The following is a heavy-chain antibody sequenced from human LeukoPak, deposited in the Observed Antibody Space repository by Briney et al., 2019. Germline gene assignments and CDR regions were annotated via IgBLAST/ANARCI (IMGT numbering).Heavy chain of an antibody. D-gene: IGHD4-23*01. V-gene: IGHV1-69*13. CDR1: GGTFSSYA. Sequence: PRASVKVSCKASGGTFSSYAISWVRQAPGQGLEWMGGIIPIFGTANYAQKFQGRVTITADESTSTAYMELSSLRSEDTAVYYCALRDYGGNPEASDYWGQGTLVTVSS. CDR3: ALRDYGGNPEASDY. CDR2: IIPIFGTA. J-gene: IGHJ4*02.